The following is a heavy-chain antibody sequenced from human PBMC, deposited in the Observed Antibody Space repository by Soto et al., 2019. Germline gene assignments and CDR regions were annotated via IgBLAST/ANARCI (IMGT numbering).Heavy chain of an antibody. V-gene: IGHV3-48*02. J-gene: IGHJ4*02. CDR2: ISSSSSTI. CDR3: ARVPGYCSGGSCYGSDY. Sequence: GGSLRLSCAASGFTFSSYSMNWVRQAPGKGLEWVSYISSSSSTIYYADSVKGRFTISRDNAKNSLYLQMNSLRDEDTAVYYCARVPGYCSGGSCYGSDYWGQGTLVTVSS. D-gene: IGHD2-15*01. CDR1: GFTFSSYS.